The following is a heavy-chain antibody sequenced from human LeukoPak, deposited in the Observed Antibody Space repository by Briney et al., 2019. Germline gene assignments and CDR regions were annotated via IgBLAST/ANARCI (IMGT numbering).Heavy chain of an antibody. V-gene: IGHV3-21*03. CDR2: ISSSSSYI. CDR3: TTDYGSHAFDI. J-gene: IGHJ3*02. CDR1: GFTFSSYS. D-gene: IGHD1-26*01. Sequence: GGSLRLSCAASGFTFSSYSMNWVRQAPGKGLEWVSSISSSSSYIYYADSVKGLFTISIDNSKNTLYLQMNSLKTEDTAVYYCTTDYGSHAFDIWGQGTMVTVSS.